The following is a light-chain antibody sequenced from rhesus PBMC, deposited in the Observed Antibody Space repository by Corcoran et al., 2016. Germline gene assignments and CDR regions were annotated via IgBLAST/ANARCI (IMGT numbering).Light chain of an antibody. V-gene: IGKV1-74*01. CDR2: KAS. J-gene: IGKJ4*01. CDR3: QHGYGTPLT. Sequence: DIQMTQSPSSLSASVGDRVTITCRASENVNNYLNWYQQKPGKAPKPLIYKASPLKSGVPSRFSGSGSGTDYPFTISSLQPEDVATYYCQHGYGTPLTFGGGTKVEIK. CDR1: ENVNNY.